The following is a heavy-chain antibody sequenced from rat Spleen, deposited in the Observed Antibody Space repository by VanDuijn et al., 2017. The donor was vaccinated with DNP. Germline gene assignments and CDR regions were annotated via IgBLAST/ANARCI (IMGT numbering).Heavy chain of an antibody. CDR3: ARLHYGLDY. CDR2: ISYSGST. Sequence: EVQLQESGPGLVKPSQSLSLTCSVTGSSITSNYWGWIRKFPGNKMEWIGHISYSGSTSYNPSLKSRISITRDTSKNQFFLQVNSVTTEDTATYYCARLHYGLDYWGQGVMVTVSS. CDR1: GSSITSNY. V-gene: IGHV3-1*01. J-gene: IGHJ2*01. D-gene: IGHD1-11*01.